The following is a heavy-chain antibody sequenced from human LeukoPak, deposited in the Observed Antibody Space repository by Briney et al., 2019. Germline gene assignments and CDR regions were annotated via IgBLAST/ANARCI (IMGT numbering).Heavy chain of an antibody. CDR1: GGSITLTDYY. CDR3: ARSHSGWQGHNNWFDP. Sequence: SETLSLTCTVSGGSITLTDYYWGWIRRPPGKGLEWIGTISHSGTSYYNPSLKSRVSISVDTSKNQFSLKFTSVTAADTAVYYCARSHSGWQGHNNWFDPWGQGTLVTVSS. V-gene: IGHV4-39*07. D-gene: IGHD6-19*01. CDR2: ISHSGTS. J-gene: IGHJ5*02.